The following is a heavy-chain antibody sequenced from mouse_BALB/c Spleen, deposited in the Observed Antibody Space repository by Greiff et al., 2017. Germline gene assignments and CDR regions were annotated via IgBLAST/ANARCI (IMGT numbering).Heavy chain of an antibody. CDR2: IWSGGST. J-gene: IGHJ1*01. CDR3: ARDFITTTGVYWYFDV. V-gene: IGHV2-4-1*01. D-gene: IGHD1-1*01. CDR1: GFSLTSYG. Sequence: VQLQESGPGLVQPSQSLSITCTVSGFSLTSYGVHWVRQSPGKGLEWLGVIWSGGSTDYNAAFISRLSISKDNSKSQVFFKMNSLQADDTAIYYCARDFITTTGVYWYFDVWGAGTTVTVSS.